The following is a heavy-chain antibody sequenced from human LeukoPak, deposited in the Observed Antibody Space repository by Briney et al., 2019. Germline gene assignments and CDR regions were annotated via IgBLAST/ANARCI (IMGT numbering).Heavy chain of an antibody. J-gene: IGHJ5*02. V-gene: IGHV3-23*01. D-gene: IGHD6-13*01. CDR3: AKVWMKAAAVFDP. Sequence: GGSLRLFCAASGFTFSSYAMSWVSQPPGKGLEWVSAISGSGGSTYYADSVKGRFTISRDNSKNTLYLQMNSLRAEDTAVYYCAKVWMKAAAVFDPWGQGTLVTVSS. CDR1: GFTFSSYA. CDR2: ISGSGGST.